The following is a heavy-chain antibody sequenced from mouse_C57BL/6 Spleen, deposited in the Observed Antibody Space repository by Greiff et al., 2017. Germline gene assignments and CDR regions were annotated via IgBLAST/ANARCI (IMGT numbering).Heavy chain of an antibody. CDR1: GYTFTDYN. Sequence: EVQLQQSGPELVKPGASVKMSCKASGYTFTDYNMHWVKQSHGKSLEWIGYINPNNGGTSYNQKFKGKATLTVNKSSSTAYMELRSLTSEDSAVYYCARSYDGYYVGFAYWGQGTLVTVSA. V-gene: IGHV1-22*01. CDR3: ARSYDGYYVGFAY. D-gene: IGHD2-3*01. J-gene: IGHJ3*01. CDR2: INPNNGGT.